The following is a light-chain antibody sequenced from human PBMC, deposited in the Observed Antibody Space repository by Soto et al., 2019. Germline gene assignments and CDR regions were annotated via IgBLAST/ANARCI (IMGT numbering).Light chain of an antibody. Sequence: EIVLTQSPGTLSLSPGERATLSCRASQSVTSNYLAWYQQKPGQAPSLLIYGASARAAGIPDRFSGSGTGTDFALTISGLEPEDFAVYSCQQYASSPWTFGQGTKVDIK. J-gene: IGKJ1*01. CDR3: QQYASSPWT. V-gene: IGKV3-20*01. CDR2: GAS. CDR1: QSVTSNY.